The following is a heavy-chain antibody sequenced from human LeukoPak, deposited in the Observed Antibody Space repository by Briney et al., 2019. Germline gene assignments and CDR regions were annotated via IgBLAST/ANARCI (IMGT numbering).Heavy chain of an antibody. CDR3: ASQLIEDFDY. V-gene: IGHV4-34*01. J-gene: IGHJ4*02. CDR2: INHSGST. CDR1: GGSFSGYY. D-gene: IGHD2-2*01. Sequence: RPSETLSLTCAVYGGSFSGYYWSWIRQPPGKGLEWIGEINHSGSTNYNPSLKSRVTISVDTSKNQFSLKLSSVTAADTAVYYCASQLIEDFDYWGQGTLVTVSS.